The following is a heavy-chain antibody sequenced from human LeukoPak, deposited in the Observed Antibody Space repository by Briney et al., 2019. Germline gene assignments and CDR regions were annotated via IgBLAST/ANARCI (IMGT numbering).Heavy chain of an antibody. Sequence: ASVKVSCKASGYTFTSYGISWVRQAPGQGLEWMGWISAYNGNTNYAQKLQGRVTMTTDTSTSTAYMELRSLRSDDTAVYYCARDRGAYSYGTYGMDVWGQGTTVIVSS. CDR1: GYTFTSYG. V-gene: IGHV1-18*01. CDR2: ISAYNGNT. CDR3: ARDRGAYSYGTYGMDV. D-gene: IGHD5-18*01. J-gene: IGHJ6*02.